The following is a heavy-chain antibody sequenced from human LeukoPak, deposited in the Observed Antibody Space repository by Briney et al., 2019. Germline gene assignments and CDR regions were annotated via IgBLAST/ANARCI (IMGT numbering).Heavy chain of an antibody. CDR2: ISSSSSYI. J-gene: IGHJ4*02. V-gene: IGHV3-21*01. CDR3: ARDRDVLRYFDWTFDY. Sequence: PGGSLRLSCAASGFTFSSYSMNWVRQAPGKGLEWVSSISSSSSYIYYVDSLKGRFTISRDNAKNSLYLQMNSLRAEDTAVYYCARDRDVLRYFDWTFDYWGQGTLVTVSS. D-gene: IGHD3-9*01. CDR1: GFTFSSYS.